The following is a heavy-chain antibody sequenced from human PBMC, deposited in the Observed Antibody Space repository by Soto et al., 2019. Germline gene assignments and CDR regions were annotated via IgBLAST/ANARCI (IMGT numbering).Heavy chain of an antibody. D-gene: IGHD5-12*01. J-gene: IGHJ6*02. V-gene: IGHV1-69*13. Sequence: GASVKVSCKASGGTFSSYAISWVRQAPGQGLEWMGGIIPIFGTANYAQKFQGRVTITADESTSTAYMELSSLRSEDTAAYYCARDSPPGRLRFSYYYYGMDVWGQGTTVTVSS. CDR1: GGTFSSYA. CDR3: ARDSPPGRLRFSYYYYGMDV. CDR2: IIPIFGTA.